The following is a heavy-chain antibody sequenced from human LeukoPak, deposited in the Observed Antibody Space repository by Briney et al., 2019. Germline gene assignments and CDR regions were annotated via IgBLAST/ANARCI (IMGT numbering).Heavy chain of an antibody. CDR1: GGSISSVHYY. CDR3: ARLTDRTLSGAFDI. J-gene: IGHJ3*02. D-gene: IGHD2-21*02. Sequence: PSETLSLTCTVSGGSISSVHYYWAWIRQPPGKGLEWIGSIYHTGNTFYNPSLKSRVTISVDTSKNQFSLNLNSVTAADTAVYYCARLTDRTLSGAFDIWGQGTMVTVSS. CDR2: IYHTGNT. V-gene: IGHV4-39*07.